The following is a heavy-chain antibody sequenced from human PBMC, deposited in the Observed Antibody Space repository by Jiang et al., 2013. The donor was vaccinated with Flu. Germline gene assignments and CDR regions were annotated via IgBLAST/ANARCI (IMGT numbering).Heavy chain of an antibody. D-gene: IGHD6-13*01. Sequence: FSLSDTRMGVSWIRQPPGKALEWLANIFSKAKKTYSTSLKTRLTISKDTSRSQVVLTMTNMDPVDTATYYCARMVANSSSWSDRLRNFDYWGQGTPVTVSS. CDR3: ARMVANSSSWSDRLRNFDY. CDR1: FSLSDTRMG. V-gene: IGHV2-26*01. J-gene: IGHJ4*02. CDR2: IFSKAKK.